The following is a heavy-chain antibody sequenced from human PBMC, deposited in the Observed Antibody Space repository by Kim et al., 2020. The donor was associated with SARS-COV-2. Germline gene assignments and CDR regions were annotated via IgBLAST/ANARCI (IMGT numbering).Heavy chain of an antibody. D-gene: IGHD3-22*01. J-gene: IGHJ6*02. CDR3: ERERDRGMDV. V-gene: IGHV3-33*01. Sequence: SNNNYAKSVKGRFTNSRDNSKATRYRQMNSLRAGDTAGYYCERERDRGMDVWGQGTTVTVSS. CDR2: SNN.